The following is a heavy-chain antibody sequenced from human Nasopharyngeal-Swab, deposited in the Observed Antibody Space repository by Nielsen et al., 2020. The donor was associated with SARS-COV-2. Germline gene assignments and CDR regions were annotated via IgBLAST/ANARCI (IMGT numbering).Heavy chain of an antibody. Sequence: GESLKISCAASGFTFSSYAMHWVRQAPGKGLEWVAVISYDGSNKYYADSVKGRFTISRDISKNTVYLQMNSLRVEDTAVYHCTKDPGHGLGVSVEDYWGQGTLVSVSS. J-gene: IGHJ4*02. CDR1: GFTFSSYA. CDR2: ISYDGSNK. CDR3: TKDPGHGLGVSVEDY. D-gene: IGHD3-10*01. V-gene: IGHV3-30*14.